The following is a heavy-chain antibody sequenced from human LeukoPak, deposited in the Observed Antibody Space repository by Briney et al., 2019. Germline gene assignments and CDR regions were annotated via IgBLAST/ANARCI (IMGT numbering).Heavy chain of an antibody. V-gene: IGHV3-30*09. J-gene: IGHJ6*03. CDR2: ISYDGGNK. Sequence: PGRSLRLSCAASGFTFSSYAMHWVRQAPGKGLEWVAVISYDGGNKYYADSVKGRFAISRDNSKNTLYLQMNSLRAEDTAVYYCAREVGSSYYYYYYYMDVWGKGTTVTVSS. CDR1: GFTFSSYA. CDR3: AREVGSSYYYYYYYMDV. D-gene: IGHD1-26*01.